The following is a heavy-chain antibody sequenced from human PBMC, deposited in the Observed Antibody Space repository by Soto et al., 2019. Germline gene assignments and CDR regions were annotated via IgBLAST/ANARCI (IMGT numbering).Heavy chain of an antibody. CDR2: IIGTTGNT. CDR1: GFTFSSSA. J-gene: IGHJ4*02. CDR3: AKAYNYASDF. D-gene: IGHD3-10*01. Sequence: EVQLLESGGGLVQPGGSLRLSCAASGFTFSSSAMNWVRQAPEKGLEWVSTIIGTTGNTYYADSVKGRFTISRDNSKNTLYLQMNSLRAEDTAIYYCAKAYNYASDFRGQGTLVTVSS. V-gene: IGHV3-23*01.